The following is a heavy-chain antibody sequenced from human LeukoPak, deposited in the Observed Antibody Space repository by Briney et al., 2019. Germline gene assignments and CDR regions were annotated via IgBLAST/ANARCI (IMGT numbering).Heavy chain of an antibody. Sequence: SETLSLTCAVYGGSFSGYYWSWIRQPPGKGLGSIGEINHSGSTNYNPSLKSRVTISVDTSKNQFSLKLSSVTAADTAVYYCARGRRYCSSTSCYTQPRRNWFDPWGQGTLVTVSS. J-gene: IGHJ5*02. CDR1: GGSFSGYY. CDR3: ARGRRYCSSTSCYTQPRRNWFDP. D-gene: IGHD2-2*02. CDR2: INHSGST. V-gene: IGHV4-34*01.